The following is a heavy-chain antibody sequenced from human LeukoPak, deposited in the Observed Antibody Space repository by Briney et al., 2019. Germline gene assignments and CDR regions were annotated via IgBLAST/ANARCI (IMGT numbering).Heavy chain of an antibody. CDR3: ATDYYSRNDF. CDR2: ISGSGSPI. V-gene: IGHV3-48*02. J-gene: IGHJ4*02. CDR1: GFAFNTYS. Sequence: GGSLRLSCAASGFAFNTYSMTWVRQAPGKGLEWVSYISGSGSPIYYADSVKGRFTASRDNAKNSLYLQMNSLRDEDTAVYYCATDYYSRNDFWGPGTLVTVSS. D-gene: IGHD1-26*01.